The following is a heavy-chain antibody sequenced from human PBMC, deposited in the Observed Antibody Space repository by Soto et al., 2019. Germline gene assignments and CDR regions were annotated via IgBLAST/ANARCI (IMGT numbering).Heavy chain of an antibody. V-gene: IGHV3-7*01. CDR3: AREVRATFDP. CDR1: GFTFNTYW. Sequence: PGGSLRLSCAASGFTFNTYWMAWVRQAPGKGPEWVASIKQDGSETFYMDSVRGRFTISRDNAKNSLYLQMNSLRAEDMAVYYCAREVRATFDPWGQGT. D-gene: IGHD1-26*01. J-gene: IGHJ5*02. CDR2: IKQDGSET.